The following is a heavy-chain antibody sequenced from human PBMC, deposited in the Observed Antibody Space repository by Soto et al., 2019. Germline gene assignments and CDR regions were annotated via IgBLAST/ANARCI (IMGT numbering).Heavy chain of an antibody. V-gene: IGHV1-69*04. CDR2: IIPILGIA. CDR1: GGTFSSYT. Sequence: SVKVSCKASGGTFSSYTISWVRQAPGQGLEWMGRIIPILGIANYAQKFQGRVTITADKSTSTAYMELSSLRSEDTAVYYCARDFYCSSTSYPNDYYYYYMDVWGKGTTVTVSS. D-gene: IGHD2-2*01. CDR3: ARDFYCSSTSYPNDYYYYYMDV. J-gene: IGHJ6*03.